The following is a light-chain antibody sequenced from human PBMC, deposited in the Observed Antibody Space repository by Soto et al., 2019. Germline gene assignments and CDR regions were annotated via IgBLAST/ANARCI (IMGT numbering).Light chain of an antibody. CDR2: KDI. CDR3: QSADSSGPYPWV. V-gene: IGLV3-25*02. CDR1: ALPNQY. J-gene: IGLJ3*02. Sequence: SYELTQPPSVPMSPGQTARITCSEDALPNQYTSWYQQKPGQAPVLVIYKDIERPSGIPERFSGSSSGTTVTLTISGVQAEDEADYYCQSADSSGPYPWVFGGGTKLTVL.